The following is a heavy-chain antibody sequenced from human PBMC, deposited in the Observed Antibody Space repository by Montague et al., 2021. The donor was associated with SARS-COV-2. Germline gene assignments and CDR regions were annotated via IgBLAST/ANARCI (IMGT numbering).Heavy chain of an antibody. J-gene: IGHJ2*01. V-gene: IGHV4-31*03. CDR3: ARNRGWGSRGAGYIDL. Sequence: TLSLTCTVSGDSINDDHYYWTWIRQPPGKGLEWIASIYYTGSTYYNPSLQSRLRTSLDTSKNQFSLTLTSVTAADTAIYYCARNRGWGSRGAGYIDLWGRGTLVTVSS. CDR1: GDSINDDHYY. D-gene: IGHD7-27*01. CDR2: IYYTGST.